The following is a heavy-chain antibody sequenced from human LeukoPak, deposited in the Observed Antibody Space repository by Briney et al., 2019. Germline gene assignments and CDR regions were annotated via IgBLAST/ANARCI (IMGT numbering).Heavy chain of an antibody. CDR3: ATDRSVTMVVDY. Sequence: PSETLTLTCTVSGASINIYTYYWGWIRQPPGKGLEWIGSVSYSGSPYYNPSLKSRVTISVDTSKNQFSLKLTSVTAADTAVYYCATDRSVTMVVDYWGQGTLVTVSS. CDR2: VSYSGSP. V-gene: IGHV4-39*07. J-gene: IGHJ4*02. D-gene: IGHD3-10*01. CDR1: GASINIYTYY.